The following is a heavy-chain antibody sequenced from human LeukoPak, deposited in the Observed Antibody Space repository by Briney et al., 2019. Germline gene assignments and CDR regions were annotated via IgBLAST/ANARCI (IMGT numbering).Heavy chain of an antibody. Sequence: PGGSLRLSCTASGFTFGDYAMSWVRQAPGKGLEWVGFIRSKAYGGTTEYAASVKGRFTISRDDSKSIAYLQMNSLKTEDTAVYYCTRDNQEDYYYYMDVWGKGTTVTVSS. CDR2: IRSKAYGGTT. V-gene: IGHV3-49*04. CDR1: GFTFGDYA. CDR3: TRDNQEDYYYYMDV. J-gene: IGHJ6*03. D-gene: IGHD1-14*01.